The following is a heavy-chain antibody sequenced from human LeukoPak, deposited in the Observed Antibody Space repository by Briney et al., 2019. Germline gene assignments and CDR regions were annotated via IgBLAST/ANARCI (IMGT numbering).Heavy chain of an antibody. D-gene: IGHD3-9*01. V-gene: IGHV1-69*13. CDR1: GGTFSSYT. CDR3: ASTPPYLDRWSGNGMDV. Sequence: SVRVSCKASGGTFSSYTISWVRQAPGQGLEWMGGIITMFGTAHYAQKFQGRVTITADESTSTAYMELSSLRSEDTAVYYCASTPPYLDRWSGNGMDVWGKGTTVTVSS. J-gene: IGHJ6*04. CDR2: IITMFGTA.